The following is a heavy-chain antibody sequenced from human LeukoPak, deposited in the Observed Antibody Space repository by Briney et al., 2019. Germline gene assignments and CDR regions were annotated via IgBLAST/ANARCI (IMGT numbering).Heavy chain of an antibody. D-gene: IGHD4-11*01. CDR1: GFTFSTYA. CDR3: AKGGHDYNPFYW. J-gene: IGHJ4*02. CDR2: IKGGGGDP. V-gene: IGHV3-23*01. Sequence: GGSLRLSCADSGFTFSTYAMGWVRQSPGKGLEWVSSIKGGGGDPFYADSVKGRFTISRDNSKNTLFLQLNSLRAEDSAVYYCAKGGHDYNPFYWWGQGTLVTVSS.